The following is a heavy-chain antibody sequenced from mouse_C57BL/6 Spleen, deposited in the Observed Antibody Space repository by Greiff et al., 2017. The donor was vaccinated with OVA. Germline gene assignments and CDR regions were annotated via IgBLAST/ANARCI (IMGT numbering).Heavy chain of an antibody. CDR2: IDPSDSYT. Sequence: VQLQQPGAELVMPGASVKLSCKASGYTFTSYWMHWVKQRPGQGLEWIGEIDPSDSYTNYNQKFKGKSTLTVDKSSSTAYIQLSSLTSEDSAVYYCARGDYYYGSSLFDVWGTGTTVTVSS. D-gene: IGHD1-1*01. CDR1: GYTFTSYW. J-gene: IGHJ1*03. V-gene: IGHV1-69*01. CDR3: ARGDYYYGSSLFDV.